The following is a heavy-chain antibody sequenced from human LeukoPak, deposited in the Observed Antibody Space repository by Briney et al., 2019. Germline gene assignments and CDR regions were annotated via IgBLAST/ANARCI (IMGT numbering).Heavy chain of an antibody. CDR1: GGSISPYYW. V-gene: IGHV2-70*11. D-gene: IGHD3-16*01. J-gene: IGHJ4*02. Sequence: TLSLTCTVSGGSISPYYWSWIRQPPGKALEWLARIDWDDDKYYSTSLKTRLTISKDTSKNQVVLTMTNMDPVDTATYYCARTTGEVFDYWGQGTLVTVSS. CDR3: ARTTGEVFDY. CDR2: IDWDDDK.